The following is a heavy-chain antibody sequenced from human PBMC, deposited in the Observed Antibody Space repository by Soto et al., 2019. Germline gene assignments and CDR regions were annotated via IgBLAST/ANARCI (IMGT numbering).Heavy chain of an antibody. CDR3: ARERGGPGYCSGGSCYSSIPTRYYYMDV. J-gene: IGHJ6*03. CDR2: ISSSSSTI. Sequence: GGSLRLSCAASGFTFSSYSMNWVRQAPGKGLEWVSYISSSSSTIYYADSVKGRFTISRDNAKNSLYLQMNSLRAEDTAVYYCARERGGPGYCSGGSCYSSIPTRYYYMDVWGKGTTVNVSS. CDR1: GFTFSSYS. V-gene: IGHV3-48*01. D-gene: IGHD2-15*01.